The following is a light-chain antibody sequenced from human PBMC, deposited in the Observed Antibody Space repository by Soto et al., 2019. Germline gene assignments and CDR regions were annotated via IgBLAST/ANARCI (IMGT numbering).Light chain of an antibody. J-gene: IGLJ2*01. CDR1: NIGSKG. CDR2: SDT. CDR3: QVWDSGSAHVV. Sequence: SYELTQPPSVSVAPGKTASISCGGNNIGSKGVHWYQQKPGQAPVLVIYSDTDLPPVIPERFSGPNSANLATLTISRVEAGDEADYYCQVWDSGSAHVVFGGGTKVTVL. V-gene: IGLV3-21*04.